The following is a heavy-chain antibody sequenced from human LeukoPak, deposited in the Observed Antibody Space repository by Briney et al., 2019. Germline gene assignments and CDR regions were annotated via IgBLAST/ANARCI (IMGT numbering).Heavy chain of an antibody. D-gene: IGHD6-13*01. CDR2: INHSGST. CDR1: GYTFSSYW. J-gene: IGHJ4*02. Sequence: GSLRLSCAASGYTFSSYWMSWVRQAPGKGLEWIGEINHSGSTNYNPSLKSRVTISVDTSKNQFSLKLSSVTAADTAVYYCARVRGIAAAGRAYFDYWGQGTLVTVSS. V-gene: IGHV4-34*01. CDR3: ARVRGIAAAGRAYFDY.